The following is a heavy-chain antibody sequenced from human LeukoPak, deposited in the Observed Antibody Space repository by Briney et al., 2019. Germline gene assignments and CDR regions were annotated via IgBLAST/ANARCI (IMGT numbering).Heavy chain of an antibody. CDR1: GFTFSGSA. CDR2: IRSKANSYAT. J-gene: IGHJ6*03. V-gene: IGHV3-73*01. CDR3: TRAYYYYMDV. Sequence: GGSLKLSCAASGFTFSGSAMHWVRQASGKGLEWVGRIRSKANSYATAYAASVKGRFTISRDDSKNTAYLQMNSLKTEDTAVYYCTRAYYYYMDVWGKGTTVTVSS.